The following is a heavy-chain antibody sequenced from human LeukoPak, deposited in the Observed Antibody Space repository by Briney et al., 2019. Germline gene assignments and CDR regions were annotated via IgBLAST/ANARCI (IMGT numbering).Heavy chain of an antibody. Sequence: KSSETLSLTCTVSGGSLSSGSYYWSWIRQPAGKGLEWIGRIYTSGSTNYNPSLKSRVPISVDTSKNQSSLKMSRVTAADTAVNYCAKVPTQTEKNYYDSSGYIVGGTDGYYMDVWGKGTTVTVSS. J-gene: IGHJ6*03. V-gene: IGHV4-61*02. CDR2: IYTSGST. D-gene: IGHD3-22*01. CDR1: GGSLSSGSYY. CDR3: AKVPTQTEKNYYDSSGYIVGGTDGYYMDV.